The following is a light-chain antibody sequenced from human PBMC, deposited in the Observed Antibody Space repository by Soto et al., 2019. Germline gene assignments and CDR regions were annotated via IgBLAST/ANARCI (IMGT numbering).Light chain of an antibody. CDR1: SSDIGGYKY. J-gene: IGLJ2*01. Sequence: QSALTQPASVSGSPGQSITISCTGASSDIGGYKYVSWYQQHPGKAPKLIIYEVTNRPSGVSNRFSGSKSGNAASLTISGLQAEDEADYYCSSYTISNTLVLFGGGTQLTVL. CDR3: SSYTISNTLVL. V-gene: IGLV2-14*01. CDR2: EVT.